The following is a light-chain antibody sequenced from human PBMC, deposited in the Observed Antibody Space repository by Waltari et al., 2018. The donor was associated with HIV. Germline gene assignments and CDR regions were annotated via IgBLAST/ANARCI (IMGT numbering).Light chain of an antibody. Sequence: ETAMTQSPLSLPVTPGEPASISCTSSESLLYDNGYNYLDWYVQKPGQSPQLLIYLGSHRASGVPDRFSGSGSGTDFTLKISRVEAGDVGVYYCMQALQTPRTFGQGTKVEIK. CDR3: MQALQTPRT. V-gene: IGKV2-28*01. CDR1: ESLLYDNGYNY. CDR2: LGS. J-gene: IGKJ1*01.